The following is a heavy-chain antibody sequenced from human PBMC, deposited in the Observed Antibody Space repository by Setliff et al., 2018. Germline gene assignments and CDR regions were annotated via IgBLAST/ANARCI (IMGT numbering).Heavy chain of an antibody. D-gene: IGHD2-8*02. CDR3: ARMSTSGPHYDY. CDR1: GYSFTTYG. J-gene: IGHJ4*02. V-gene: IGHV1-3*01. CDR2: IHAGSSNT. Sequence: ASVKVSCKASGYSFTTYGIHWVRQAPGQTLEWMGWIHAGSSNTLYSQRFQDRITISRDTSATTVHMELSSLRSDDTAVYYCARMSTSGPHYDYWGQGTLVTVS.